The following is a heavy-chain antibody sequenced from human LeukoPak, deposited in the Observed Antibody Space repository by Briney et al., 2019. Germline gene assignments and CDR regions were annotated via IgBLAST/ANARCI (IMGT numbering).Heavy chain of an antibody. Sequence: GESLKISCKGSGYTFTNHWISWVRQMPGKGLEWMGKIDPSDSYTNYSPSLQGHVTISADKSISTAYLQWSSLKASDTAMYYCARAPDSDSGYDYFDYWGQGTLVTVSS. CDR2: IDPSDSYT. D-gene: IGHD5-12*01. CDR3: ARAPDSDSGYDYFDY. CDR1: GYTFTNHW. V-gene: IGHV5-10-1*01. J-gene: IGHJ4*02.